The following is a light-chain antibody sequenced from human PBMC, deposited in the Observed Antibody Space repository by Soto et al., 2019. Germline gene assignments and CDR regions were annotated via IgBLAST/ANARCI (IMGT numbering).Light chain of an antibody. CDR2: GAS. CDR1: QSVSSSY. CDR3: RQYGSSPFT. Sequence: ESMLTQSPGTLSMSPGERATLSCRASQSVSSSYSAWYQQKPGQAPRLLIYGASSRATGITDRFSGSGSGTDFTLTISRLEPEDFAVYYCRQYGSSPFTFGPGTNVDIK. J-gene: IGKJ3*01. V-gene: IGKV3-20*01.